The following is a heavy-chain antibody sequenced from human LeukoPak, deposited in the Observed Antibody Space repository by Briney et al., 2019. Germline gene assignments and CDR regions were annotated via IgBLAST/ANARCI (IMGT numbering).Heavy chain of an antibody. CDR3: ARESTYYYDSSGGSFDY. D-gene: IGHD3-22*01. CDR2: INPNSGGT. CDR1: GYTFTGYY. V-gene: IGHV1-2*02. J-gene: IGHJ4*02. Sequence: GASVKVSCKASGYTFTGYYMHWVRQAPGQGLEWMGWINPNSGGTNYAQKFQGRVTMTRDTSISTAYMELSRLRSDDTAVYYCARESTYYYDSSGGSFDYWGQGTLVTVSS.